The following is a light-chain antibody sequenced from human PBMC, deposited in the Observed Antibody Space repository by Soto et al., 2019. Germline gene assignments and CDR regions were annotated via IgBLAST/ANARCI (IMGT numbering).Light chain of an antibody. J-gene: IGLJ2*01. Sequence: SYELTQPPSVSVSPGQTASITCSGDKLGDKYACWYQQKPGRSPVLVIYQDNKRPSGIPERFSGSNSGNTATLTISGTQPMDEADYYCQAWDSSTVVFGGGTQLTVL. CDR3: QAWDSSTVV. CDR2: QDN. V-gene: IGLV3-1*01. CDR1: KLGDKY.